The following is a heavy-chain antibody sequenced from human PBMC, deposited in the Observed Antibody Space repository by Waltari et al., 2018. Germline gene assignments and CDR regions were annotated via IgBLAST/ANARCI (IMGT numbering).Heavy chain of an antibody. CDR1: GYKFTGYY. V-gene: IGHV1-2*06. D-gene: IGHD3-10*01. J-gene: IGHJ4*02. CDR2: INPNSGGT. Sequence: QVQLVQSGAEVKKPGASVKVSCKASGYKFTGYYIQWVRQAPGRGLEWVERINPNSGGTNSEKKFQGRVTMTSDTSISTAFMELSRLRSDDTAVYYCARGKYGSGVIGDYWGQGTLVTVSS. CDR3: ARGKYGSGVIGDY.